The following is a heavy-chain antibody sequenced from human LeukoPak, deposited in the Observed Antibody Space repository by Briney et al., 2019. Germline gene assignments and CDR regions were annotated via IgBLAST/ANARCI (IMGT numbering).Heavy chain of an antibody. D-gene: IGHD2/OR15-2a*01. CDR2: ISTSGSSR. CDR1: GFTFSSYE. J-gene: IGHJ4*02. CDR3: AKAGLSH. Sequence: HTGGSLRLSCAASGFTFSSYEMNWDRQAPGKGLEWVAYISTSGSSRYYADSVKGRFTISRDNAKNSLYLQLNSLRAEDTAVYYCAKAGLSHWGQGTLVTVSS. V-gene: IGHV3-48*03.